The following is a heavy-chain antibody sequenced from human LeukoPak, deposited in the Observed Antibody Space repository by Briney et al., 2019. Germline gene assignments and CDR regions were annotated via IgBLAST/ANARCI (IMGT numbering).Heavy chain of an antibody. CDR1: GFTFSSYE. D-gene: IGHD3-3*01. J-gene: IGHJ4*02. V-gene: IGHV3-48*03. CDR2: ISSSGSTI. Sequence: GGSLRLSCAASGFTFSSYEMNWVRQAPGKGLEWVSYISSSGSTIYYADSVKGRFTISRDNAKNSLYLQMNSLRAEDTAIYYCAKGLGVVIDFLXFDXXGPGTLVTVX. CDR3: AKGLGVVIDFLXFDX.